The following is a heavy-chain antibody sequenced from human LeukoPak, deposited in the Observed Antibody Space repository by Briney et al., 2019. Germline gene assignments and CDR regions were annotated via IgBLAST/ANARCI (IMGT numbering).Heavy chain of an antibody. CDR1: GYTFTSYG. CDR3: ARDRPVGAMILPKHYYYYGMDV. V-gene: IGHV1-2*04. Sequence: ASVKVSCKASGYTFTSYGISWVRQAPGQGLEWMGWINPNSGGTNYAQKFQGWVTMTRDTSISTAYMELSRLGSDDTAVYYCARDRPVGAMILPKHYYYYGMDVWGQGTTVTVSS. CDR2: INPNSGGT. J-gene: IGHJ6*02. D-gene: IGHD3/OR15-3a*01.